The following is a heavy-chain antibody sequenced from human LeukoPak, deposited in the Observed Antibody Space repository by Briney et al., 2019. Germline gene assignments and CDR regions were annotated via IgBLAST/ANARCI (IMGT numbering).Heavy chain of an antibody. CDR1: GFTFSSYS. Sequence: GGSLRLSCAASGFTFSSYSMNWVRQAPGKGLEWVSALSSSGGSTYYADSVKGRFTISRDNSKNTLYLQMNSLRAEDTAVYYCAKAWELLRWFDPWGQGTLVTVSS. D-gene: IGHD1-26*01. CDR3: AKAWELLRWFDP. CDR2: LSSSGGST. V-gene: IGHV3-23*01. J-gene: IGHJ5*02.